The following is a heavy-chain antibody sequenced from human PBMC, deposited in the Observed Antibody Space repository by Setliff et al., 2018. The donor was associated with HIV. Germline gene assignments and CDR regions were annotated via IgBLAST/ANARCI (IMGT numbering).Heavy chain of an antibody. V-gene: IGHV3-53*01. Sequence: GVLRLSCAASGFTVSDNYMSWVRQAPGKGLEWVSVIYRDGATYYADSVKGRFTISRDTAKNTVYLQMNSLTSEDTAFYYCARGRINYGDYYYWGQGTLVTVSS. CDR1: GFTVSDNY. CDR3: ARGRINYGDYYY. CDR2: IYRDGAT. D-gene: IGHD4-17*01. J-gene: IGHJ4*02.